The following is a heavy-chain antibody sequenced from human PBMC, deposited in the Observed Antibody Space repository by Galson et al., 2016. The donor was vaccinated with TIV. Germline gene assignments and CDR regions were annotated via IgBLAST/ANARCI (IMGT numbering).Heavy chain of an antibody. J-gene: IGHJ4*02. D-gene: IGHD6-13*01. CDR1: GFTFSSHA. CDR2: ISGSGDST. Sequence: SLRLSCAASGFTFSSHAMNWVRQAPGKGLEWVSVISGSGDSTKYADSVGGRFTISRDNSKNTVFLEMNSLTVEDTAVYYCAKGGSWYDYWGPGTLVTVSS. CDR3: AKGGSWYDY. V-gene: IGHV3-23*01.